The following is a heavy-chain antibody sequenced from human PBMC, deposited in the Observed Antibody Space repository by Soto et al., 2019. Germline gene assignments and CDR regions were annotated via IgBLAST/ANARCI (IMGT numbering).Heavy chain of an antibody. CDR3: ARVVPYTDRGCFDS. Sequence: PGGSLRLSCAASGFTFSDYYMSWIRQAPGKGLEWISYISSSGSTIYYADSVKGRFTISRDNAKNSLYLQMNSLRAEDTAVYYCARVVPYTDRGCFDSWGQGTLVTVSS. CDR1: GFTFSDYY. V-gene: IGHV3-11*01. J-gene: IGHJ5*01. D-gene: IGHD2-2*02. CDR2: ISSSGSTI.